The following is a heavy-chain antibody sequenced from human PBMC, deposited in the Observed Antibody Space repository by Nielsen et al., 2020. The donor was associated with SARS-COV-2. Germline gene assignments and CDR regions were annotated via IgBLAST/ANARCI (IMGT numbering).Heavy chain of an antibody. J-gene: IGHJ4*02. Sequence: SETLSLTCTVSGGSISSSSYYWGWIRQPPGKGLEWIGSIYYSGSTYYNPSLKSRVTISVDTSKNQFSLKLSSVTAADTAVYYCARHSSGWSWGYWGQGTLVTVSS. CDR2: IYYSGST. CDR1: GGSISSSSYY. CDR3: ARHSSGWSWGY. V-gene: IGHV4-39*01. D-gene: IGHD6-19*01.